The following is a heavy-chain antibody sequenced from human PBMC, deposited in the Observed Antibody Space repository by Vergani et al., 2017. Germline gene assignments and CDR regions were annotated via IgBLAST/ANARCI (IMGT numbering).Heavy chain of an antibody. D-gene: IGHD3-10*01. CDR3: ATGRLRSFDY. CDR2: INHSGST. CDR1: GGSFSGYY. V-gene: IGHV4-34*01. Sequence: QVQLQQWGAGLLKPSETLSLTCAVYGGSFSGYYWSWTRQPPGKGLEWIGEINHSGSTNYNPSLKSRVTISVDTSKNQFSLKLSSVTAADTAVYFCATGRLRSFDYWGQGTLVTVSS. J-gene: IGHJ4*02.